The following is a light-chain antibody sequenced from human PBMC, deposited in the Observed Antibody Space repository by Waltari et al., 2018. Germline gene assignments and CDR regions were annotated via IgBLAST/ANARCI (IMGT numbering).Light chain of an antibody. CDR2: PNT. Sequence: QSLLTQPPSVSGAPGQSVTISCTGSNSNIGADYVFHWYQHLPGSAPNLLLYPNTNRPSGFPGRFSGSKSATSASLAITGLQAEDEAIYYCQTYDNGLSAWVFGGGTQVTVL. CDR1: NSNIGADYV. V-gene: IGLV1-40*01. CDR3: QTYDNGLSAWV. J-gene: IGLJ3*02.